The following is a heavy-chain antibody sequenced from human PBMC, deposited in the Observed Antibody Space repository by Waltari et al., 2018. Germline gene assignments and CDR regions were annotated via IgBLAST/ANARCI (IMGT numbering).Heavy chain of an antibody. V-gene: IGHV1-2*06. J-gene: IGHJ4*02. CDR3: GRWGGAGGGANPRYDY. Sequence: VQLVQSGAEVKKPGASVKVSCKASGSTFTGYYMPWVRKAPGQGLGWMGRTNPNSGGKNYEKKFKGRATRTRDTAISTAYMGLSRLRSDETAVYSWGRWGGAGGGANPRYDYWGQGTLVTVSS. D-gene: IGHD1-26*01. CDR2: TNPNSGGK. CDR1: GSTFTGYY.